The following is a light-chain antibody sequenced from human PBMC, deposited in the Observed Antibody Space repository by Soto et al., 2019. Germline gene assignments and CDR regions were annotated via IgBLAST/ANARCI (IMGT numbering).Light chain of an antibody. CDR1: GSDVGKYNF. J-gene: IGLJ2*01. CDR2: EVT. Sequence: QSVLTQPASVSGSPGQSITISCTGTGSDVGKYNFVSWYRQHPGKAPKLIIFEVTKRPSGVSNRFSGSKSGNTASLTISGLQAEDEADYYCCLYGGSSNYVVFGGGTKVTVL. V-gene: IGLV2-23*02. CDR3: CLYGGSSNYVV.